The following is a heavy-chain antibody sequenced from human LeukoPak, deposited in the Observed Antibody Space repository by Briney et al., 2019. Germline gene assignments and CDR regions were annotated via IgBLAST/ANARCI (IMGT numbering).Heavy chain of an antibody. CDR3: ARSGLITVLYLD. J-gene: IGHJ1*01. Sequence: PSETLSLTCGVSGGPFSNYYWSWIRQPPGKGLEWIGEINRSGSTNYNPSLSSRVTISVDTSKSQFSLKLSSVTAADTAVYFCARSGLITVLYLDWGQGTLVTVSS. V-gene: IGHV4-34*01. CDR2: INRSGST. D-gene: IGHD4-11*01. CDR1: GGPFSNYY.